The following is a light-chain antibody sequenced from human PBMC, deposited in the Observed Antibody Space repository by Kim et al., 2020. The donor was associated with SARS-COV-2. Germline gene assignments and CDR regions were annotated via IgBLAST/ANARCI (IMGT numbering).Light chain of an antibody. V-gene: IGLV1-40*01. CDR1: RSNIGTNYG. CDR2: LNN. Sequence: QKVTISCSGSRSNIGTNYGVHWYQQLPGTAPKLLIYLNNNRPSGVPDRFSGSKSGTSASLAITGLQAEDEADYYCQSFDTSLTASVFGGGTKLTVL. CDR3: QSFDTSLTASV. J-gene: IGLJ2*01.